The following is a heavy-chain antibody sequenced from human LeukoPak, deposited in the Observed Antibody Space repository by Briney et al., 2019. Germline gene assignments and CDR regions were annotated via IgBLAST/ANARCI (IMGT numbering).Heavy chain of an antibody. Sequence: SETLSLTCTVSGGSISSYYWSWIRQPPGKGLEWIGYIYYSGSTNYNPSLKSRVTISVDTSKNQFSLKLSSVTAADTAVYYCATHTAGSFFFDYWGQETLVTVSS. CDR2: IYYSGST. CDR1: GGSISSYY. CDR3: ATHTAGSFFFDY. J-gene: IGHJ4*02. V-gene: IGHV4-59*08. D-gene: IGHD5-18*01.